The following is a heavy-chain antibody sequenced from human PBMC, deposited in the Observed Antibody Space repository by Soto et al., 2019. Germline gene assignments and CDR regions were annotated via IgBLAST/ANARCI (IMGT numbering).Heavy chain of an antibody. CDR1: GFTFSSYA. V-gene: IGHV3-23*01. J-gene: IGHJ6*03. CDR3: AKSGEVVPAAILYYYYYMDV. CDR2: ISGSGGST. Sequence: EVQLLESGGGLVQPGGSLRLSCAASGFTFSSYAMSWVRQAPGKGLEWVSAISGSGGSTYYADSVKGRFTISRDNSKNTLYLQMNSLRAEDTAVYYCAKSGEVVPAAILYYYYYMDVWGKGTTVTVSS. D-gene: IGHD2-2*01.